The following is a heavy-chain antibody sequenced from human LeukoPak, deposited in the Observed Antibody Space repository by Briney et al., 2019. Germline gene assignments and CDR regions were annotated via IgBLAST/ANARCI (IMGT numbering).Heavy chain of an antibody. V-gene: IGHV3-30-3*01. J-gene: IGHJ4*02. D-gene: IGHD3-3*01. CDR2: MSIDGNTK. CDR3: VRDPILGFLDYFDS. CDR1: GFIFTDYP. Sequence: PGGSLRLSCAASGFIFTDYPIHWVRQTPDKGLECVALMSIDGNTKYYANSVRGRFTVSRDNSKNTVYLQMSSLRVEDTAVYYCVRDPILGFLDYFDSWGQGTLVTVSS.